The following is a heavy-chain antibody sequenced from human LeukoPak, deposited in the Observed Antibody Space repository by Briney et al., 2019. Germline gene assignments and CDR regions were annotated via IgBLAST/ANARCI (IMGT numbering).Heavy chain of an antibody. CDR3: ASMRPDGARPFDY. D-gene: IGHD2/OR15-2a*01. V-gene: IGHV4-59*01. J-gene: IGHJ4*02. CDR1: GGSFSGYY. Sequence: SETLSLTCAVYGGSFSGYYWSWIRQPPGKGLEWIGYIYYSGTTNYNPSLKSRVTLSVDTSKNQFSLKLSSVTAADTAVYYCASMRPDGARPFDYWGQGTPVAVSS. CDR2: IYYSGTT.